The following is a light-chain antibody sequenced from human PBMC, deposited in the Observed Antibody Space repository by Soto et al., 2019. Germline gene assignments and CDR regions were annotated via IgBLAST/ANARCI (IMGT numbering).Light chain of an antibody. Sequence: DIQMTQSPSSLSASVGDRVTITCQASQDISNYLNWYQQKPGKAPKLLIYGASNLETGVPSRFSGSGSGTDFTFTISSLQPEDIATHYCQQYDNLPFTFGGGTKVEIK. V-gene: IGKV1-33*01. CDR2: GAS. CDR1: QDISNY. J-gene: IGKJ4*01. CDR3: QQYDNLPFT.